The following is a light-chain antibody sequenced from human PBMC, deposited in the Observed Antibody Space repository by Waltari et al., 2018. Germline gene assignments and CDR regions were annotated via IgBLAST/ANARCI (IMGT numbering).Light chain of an antibody. CDR3: CSYAGLGIYV. J-gene: IGLJ1*01. V-gene: IGLV2-23*02. Sequence: QSGLTQPASVSGSPGQSITISCPGTSSDVGNYNLFSWYQQYPGKAPKRMVYEVTKRTSGVSDRFSGSKSGNTASLTIYGLQSEDEADYYCCSYAGLGIYVFGTGTKVTVL. CDR2: EVT. CDR1: SSDVGNYNL.